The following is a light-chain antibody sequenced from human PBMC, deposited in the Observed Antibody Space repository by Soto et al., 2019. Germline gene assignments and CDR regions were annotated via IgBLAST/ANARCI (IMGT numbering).Light chain of an antibody. CDR3: SSYTSSSTLWV. J-gene: IGLJ3*02. CDR2: EVS. CDR1: SSDVGGYNH. Sequence: QSVLTQPASVSGSPGQSITISCTGTSSDVGGYNHVSWYQQHPGKAPKLMIYEVSNRPSGVSNRFSGSKSGNTASLTISGLQAEDEADYYCSSYTSSSTLWVFGGGTKLTVL. V-gene: IGLV2-14*01.